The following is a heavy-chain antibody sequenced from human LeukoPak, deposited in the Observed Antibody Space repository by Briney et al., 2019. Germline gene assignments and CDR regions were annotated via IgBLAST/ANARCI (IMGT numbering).Heavy chain of an antibody. Sequence: NPSETLSLTCTVSGGSISSYYWSWIRQPPGKGLEWIGYIYYDGSTNYNPSLKSRVTISVDTSKNQFSLRLNSVTAADTAVYYCARWELRRYFDYWGQGTLVTVSS. D-gene: IGHD1-26*01. CDR2: IYYDGST. CDR1: GGSISSYY. J-gene: IGHJ4*02. CDR3: ARWELRRYFDY. V-gene: IGHV4-59*01.